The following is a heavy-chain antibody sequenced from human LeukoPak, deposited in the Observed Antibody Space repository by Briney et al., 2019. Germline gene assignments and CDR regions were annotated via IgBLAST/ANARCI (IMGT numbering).Heavy chain of an antibody. J-gene: IGHJ4*02. CDR1: GGTFSSYA. CDR3: AREPPAYYDFWSGYYGGNYFDY. CDR2: INAGNGNT. D-gene: IGHD3-3*01. V-gene: IGHV1-3*01. Sequence: ASVKVSCKASGGTFSSYAISWVRQAPGQGLEWMGWINAGNGNTKYSQKFQGRVTITRDTSASTAYMELSSLRSEDTAVCYCAREPPAYYDFWSGYYGGNYFDYWGQGTLVTVSS.